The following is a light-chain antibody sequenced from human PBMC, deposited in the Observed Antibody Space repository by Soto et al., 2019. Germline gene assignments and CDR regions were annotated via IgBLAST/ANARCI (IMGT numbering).Light chain of an antibody. V-gene: IGKV3-20*01. Sequence: EIVLTQSPGTLSLSPGERPTLSCRASQSVSNIYLAWYQQKPGXAPXXLIYGASNRATGIPDRLSGSGSGTEFTLTISRMEPEDFAVYYCQQYGSSGTFGQGTKVDIK. CDR2: GAS. J-gene: IGKJ1*01. CDR1: QSVSNIY. CDR3: QQYGSSGT.